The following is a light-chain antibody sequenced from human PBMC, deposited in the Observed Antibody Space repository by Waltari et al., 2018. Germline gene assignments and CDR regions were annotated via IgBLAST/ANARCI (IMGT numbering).Light chain of an antibody. CDR2: EVS. V-gene: IGLV2-11*01. CDR3: CSYAGSYVV. J-gene: IGLJ2*01. CDR1: SSDGGGYNY. Sequence: QSALTQPRPVSGSPGPSVTISCTGTSSDGGGYNYVPWYQQHPGKAPKLMIYEVSKRPSGVPDRFSGSKSGNTASLTISGLQAEDEADYYCCSYAGSYVVFGGGTKLTVL.